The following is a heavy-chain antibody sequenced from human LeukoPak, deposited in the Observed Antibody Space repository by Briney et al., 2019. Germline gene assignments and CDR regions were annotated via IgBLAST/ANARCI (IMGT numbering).Heavy chain of an antibody. Sequence: SETLSLTCTVSGVSVSSGSYYWSWIRQPPGKGLEWIGYIYYSGSTNYNPSLKSRVTISVDTSKNQFSLKLSSVTAADTAVYYCARGYYDILTGYYSGGEFDYWGQGTLVTVSS. CDR3: ARGYYDILTGYYSGGEFDY. CDR2: IYYSGST. J-gene: IGHJ4*02. V-gene: IGHV4-61*01. CDR1: GVSVSSGSYY. D-gene: IGHD3-9*01.